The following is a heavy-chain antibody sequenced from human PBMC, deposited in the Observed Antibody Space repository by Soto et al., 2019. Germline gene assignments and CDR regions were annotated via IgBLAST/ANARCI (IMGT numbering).Heavy chain of an antibody. V-gene: IGHV4-34*01. J-gene: IGHJ6*03. CDR1: GGSFSGYY. D-gene: IGHD2-21*01. CDR3: ASQLRPWAVISTYYYYYYMDV. CDR2: INHSGST. Sequence: QVQLQQWGAGLLKPSETLSLTCAVYGGSFSGYYWSWIRQPPGKGLEWIGEINHSGSTNYNPSLKSRVTISVDTSTTQFSLKLSSVTAADTAVYYCASQLRPWAVISTYYYYYYMDVWGKGTTVTVSS.